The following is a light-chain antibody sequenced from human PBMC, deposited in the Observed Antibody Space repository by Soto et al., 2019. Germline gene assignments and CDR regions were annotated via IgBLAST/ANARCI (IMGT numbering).Light chain of an antibody. CDR2: QAS. CDR1: QNISSC. Sequence: TQSXSNLSSYRSGXXXXXLXVSQNISSCLAWYQHKXGKAPKLVIYQASXLKSGVAARFRGSGSGTEFTLTISSLQTDDFTTYYCQHYDSYSEAFGERTKTEI. V-gene: IGKV1-5*03. J-gene: IGKJ1*01. CDR3: QHYDSYSEA.